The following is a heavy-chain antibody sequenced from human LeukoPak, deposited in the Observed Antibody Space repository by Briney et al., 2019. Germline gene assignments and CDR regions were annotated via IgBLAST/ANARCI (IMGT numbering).Heavy chain of an antibody. D-gene: IGHD6-6*01. CDR3: VKTSSSYWYES. CDR1: GFTFSNYA. Sequence: GGSLRLSCSASGFTFSNYAFHWVRQAPGKGLEYVSAISGSGGDTFYADSVKGRFTIFRDNSKNTLYLQMSSLRADDTAVYSCVKTSSSYWYESWGQGTLVTVSS. J-gene: IGHJ5*01. V-gene: IGHV3-64D*09. CDR2: ISGSGGDT.